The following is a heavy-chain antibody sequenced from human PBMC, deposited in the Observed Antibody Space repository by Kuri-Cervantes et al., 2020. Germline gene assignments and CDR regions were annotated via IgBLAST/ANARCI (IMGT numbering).Heavy chain of an antibody. Sequence: ASVKVSCKASGYTFTSYGISWVRQAPGRGLEWMGWNSAYNGNTNYAQKLQGRVTMTTDTSTSTAYMELSSLRSEDTAVYYCATSPEYSSSWYFLRPRDAFDIWGQGTMVTVSS. D-gene: IGHD6-13*01. V-gene: IGHV1-18*01. CDR1: GYTFTSYG. CDR2: NSAYNGNT. CDR3: ATSPEYSSSWYFLRPRDAFDI. J-gene: IGHJ3*02.